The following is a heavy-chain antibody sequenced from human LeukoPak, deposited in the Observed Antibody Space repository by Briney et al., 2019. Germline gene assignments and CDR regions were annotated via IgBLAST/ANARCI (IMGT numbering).Heavy chain of an antibody. Sequence: PSETLSLTCAVYGGSFSGYYWSWIRQHPGKGLEWIGYIYYSGSTYYNPSLKSRVTISVDTSKNQFSLKLSSVTAADTAVYYCARGFMRELLDYWGQGTLVTVSS. V-gene: IGHV4-31*11. J-gene: IGHJ4*02. CDR1: GGSFSGYY. CDR2: IYYSGST. CDR3: ARGFMRELLDY. D-gene: IGHD1-26*01.